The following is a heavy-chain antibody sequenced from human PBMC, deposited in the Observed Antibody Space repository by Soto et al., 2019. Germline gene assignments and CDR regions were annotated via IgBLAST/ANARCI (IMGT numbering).Heavy chain of an antibody. D-gene: IGHD3-22*01. V-gene: IGHV6-1*01. CDR3: ARVYYYDSSGYRIESPPAADYYFDY. CDR1: GDSVSSNSAA. J-gene: IGHJ4*02. CDR2: TYYRSKWYN. Sequence: PSQTLSLTCAISGDSVSSNSAAWNWIRQSPSRGLEWLGRTYYRSKWYNDYAASVKSRITINPDTSKNQFSLQLNSVTPEDTAVYYCARVYYYDSSGYRIESPPAADYYFDYWGQGTLVTVSS.